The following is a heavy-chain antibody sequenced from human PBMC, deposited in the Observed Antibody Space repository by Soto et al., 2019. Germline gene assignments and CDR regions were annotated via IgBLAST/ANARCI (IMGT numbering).Heavy chain of an antibody. CDR3: ARERFSYYHDSSGYYTHYDALDI. CDR2: INSDGSGT. J-gene: IGHJ3*02. CDR1: GFTFSSYW. D-gene: IGHD3-22*01. V-gene: IGHV3-74*01. Sequence: EVQLVESGGGLVQPGGSLRLSCAASGFTFSSYWMHWVRQAPGKGLEWVSRINSDGSGTSYADSVKGRFTISRDNAKNTLYLQMNSLRAEDTAVYYCARERFSYYHDSSGYYTHYDALDIWGQGTMVTVSS.